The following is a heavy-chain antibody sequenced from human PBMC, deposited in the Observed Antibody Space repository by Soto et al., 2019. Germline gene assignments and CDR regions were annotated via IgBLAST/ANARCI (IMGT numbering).Heavy chain of an antibody. D-gene: IGHD6-13*01. CDR1: GGSISSSSYY. Sequence: PSETLSLTCTVSGGSISSSSYYWGWIRQPPGKGLEWIGSIYYSGSTYYNPSLKSRVTISVDTSKNQFSLKLSSVTAADTAVYYCANVPRIAAAGDKNYWGQGTLVTVSS. J-gene: IGHJ4*02. CDR2: IYYSGST. CDR3: ANVPRIAAAGDKNY. V-gene: IGHV4-39*01.